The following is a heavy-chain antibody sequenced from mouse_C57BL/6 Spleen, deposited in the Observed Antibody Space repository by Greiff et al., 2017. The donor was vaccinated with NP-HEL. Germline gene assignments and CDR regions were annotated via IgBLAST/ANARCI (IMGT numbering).Heavy chain of an antibody. Sequence: EVQRVESGGGLVQPTGSLKLSCAASGFSFNTYAMNWVRQAPGKGLEWVARIRSKSNNYATYYADSVKDRFTISRDDSESMLYLQMNNLKTEDTAMYYCVRHDYYGSSPYFDVWGTGTTVTVSS. J-gene: IGHJ1*03. CDR1: GFSFNTYA. V-gene: IGHV10-1*01. CDR3: VRHDYYGSSPYFDV. D-gene: IGHD1-1*01. CDR2: IRSKSNNYAT.